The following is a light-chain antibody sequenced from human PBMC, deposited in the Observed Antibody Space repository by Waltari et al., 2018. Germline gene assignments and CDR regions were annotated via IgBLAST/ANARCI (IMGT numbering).Light chain of an antibody. J-gene: IGKJ2*01. CDR2: KAS. Sequence: DIQMTQSPSTLSPSVGDTVTITCRASQTILTWMAWYQQKPGKAPKLLIYKASRLESGVPSRFSGTASGTEFTLTISSLQPDDSATYYCQQYHDYSTFGQGTKLEI. CDR3: QQYHDYST. V-gene: IGKV1-5*03. CDR1: QTILTW.